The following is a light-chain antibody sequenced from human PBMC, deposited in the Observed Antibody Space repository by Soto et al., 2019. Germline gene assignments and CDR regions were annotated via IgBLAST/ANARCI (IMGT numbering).Light chain of an antibody. CDR1: SGSVSTTYY. CDR3: MLYMGGGLVV. CDR2: STN. V-gene: IGLV8-61*01. Sequence: QTAVTQEPSFSVSPGGTVTLTCGLTSGSVSTTYYPSWYQQTPGQAPRTLIYSTNIRSSGVPDLFSGSILGNKAALTITGAQADDESDYHCMLYMGGGLVVFGGGTKLTVL. J-gene: IGLJ2*01.